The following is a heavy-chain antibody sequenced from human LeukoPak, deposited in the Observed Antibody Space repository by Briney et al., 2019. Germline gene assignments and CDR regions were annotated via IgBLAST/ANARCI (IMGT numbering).Heavy chain of an antibody. V-gene: IGHV1-69-2*01. CDR3: ATVNGSTSAFRRYNWFDP. D-gene: IGHD2-2*01. Sequence: GASVKVSCKASGYTFTDYYMHWVQQAPGKGLEWMGCVDPEDGETIYAEKFQGRVAITADTSTDTAYMELSSLRSEDTAVYYCATVNGSTSAFRRYNWFDPWGQGTLVTVSS. J-gene: IGHJ5*02. CDR1: GYTFTDYY. CDR2: VDPEDGET.